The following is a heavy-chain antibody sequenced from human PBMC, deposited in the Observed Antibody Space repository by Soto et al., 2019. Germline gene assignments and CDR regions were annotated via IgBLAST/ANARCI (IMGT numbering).Heavy chain of an antibody. D-gene: IGHD6-6*01. J-gene: IGHJ6*02. CDR3: ARGASSSGFGHYYGMDV. CDR2: INHSGST. Sequence: SETLSLTXAVYGGSFSGYYWSWIRQPPGKGLEWIGEINHSGSTNYNPSLKSRVTISVDTSKNQFSLKLSSVTAADTAVYYCARGASSSGFGHYYGMDVWGQGTTVTVSS. V-gene: IGHV4-34*01. CDR1: GGSFSGYY.